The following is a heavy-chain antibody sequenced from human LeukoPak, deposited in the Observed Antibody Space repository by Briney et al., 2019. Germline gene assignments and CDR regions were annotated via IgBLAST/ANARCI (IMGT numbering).Heavy chain of an antibody. Sequence: GGSLRLSCAASGFTFSDYYMAWIRQAPGKGLEYISHISASGSTIHYGDSVKGRFTIFGDDARNSVYLQMTSLRAEDTATYFCARDCGGHCYSGFDYWGQGALVTVSS. J-gene: IGHJ4*02. CDR3: ARDCGGHCYSGFDY. D-gene: IGHD2-21*02. V-gene: IGHV3-11*04. CDR1: GFTFSDYY. CDR2: ISASGSTI.